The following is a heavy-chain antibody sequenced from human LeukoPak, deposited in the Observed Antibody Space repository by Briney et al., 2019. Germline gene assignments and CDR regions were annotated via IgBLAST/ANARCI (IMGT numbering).Heavy chain of an antibody. CDR3: ARYGPCYYDSSGPKTSYYYYGMDV. V-gene: IGHV1-2*06. CDR1: GYTFTGYY. J-gene: IGHJ6*02. D-gene: IGHD3-22*01. CDR2: INPNSGGT. Sequence: GASVKVSCKASGYTFTGYYMHWVRQAPGQGLEWMGRINPNSGGTNYAQKFQGRVTMTRDTSISTAYMELSRLRSDDTAVYYCARYGPCYYDSSGPKTSYYYYGMDVWGQGTTVTVSS.